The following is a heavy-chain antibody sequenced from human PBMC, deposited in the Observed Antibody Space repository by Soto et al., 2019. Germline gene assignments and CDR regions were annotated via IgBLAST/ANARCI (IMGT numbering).Heavy chain of an antibody. CDR2: MHPNSGNT. Sequence: QVQLVQSGAEVKKPGASVKVSCKASGYTFTSYDINWVRQATGQGLEWMGWMHPNSGNTGYAQKFQGRVTMNHNTSQTTAYMEQSSLRSEDTAVYYCARERGRGGAKYWGQGTRVTVSS. V-gene: IGHV1-8*01. J-gene: IGHJ4*02. CDR1: GYTFTSYD. D-gene: IGHD3-16*01. CDR3: ARERGRGGAKY.